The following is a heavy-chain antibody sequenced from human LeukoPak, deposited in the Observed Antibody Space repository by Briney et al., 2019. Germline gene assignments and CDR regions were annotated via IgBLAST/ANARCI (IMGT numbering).Heavy chain of an antibody. CDR2: INSDGNNI. CDR3: ATSRVFDF. CDR1: GFTVTSNY. J-gene: IGHJ4*02. Sequence: GGSLRLSCAASGFTVTSNYMSWIRQAPGKGPEWLSFINSDGNNIYYRDSVKGRFTISRDNAKKTLYLEMNNLRVDDTAIYYCATSRVFDFWGQGTLVAVSS. V-gene: IGHV3-11*04.